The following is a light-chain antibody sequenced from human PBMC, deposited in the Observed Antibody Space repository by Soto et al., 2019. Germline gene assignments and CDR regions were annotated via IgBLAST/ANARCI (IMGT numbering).Light chain of an antibody. Sequence: DIHMTPSPSSLPASVGDRVTITCRASQGISSFLNWYQQKPGKAPHLLIYAASTLERGVPSRFSGTGSGTEFTLAISSLQPDDFATYYCQQYHRSSITFGQGTRLEI. J-gene: IGKJ5*01. CDR3: QQYHRSSIT. CDR2: AAS. CDR1: QGISSF. V-gene: IGKV1-5*01.